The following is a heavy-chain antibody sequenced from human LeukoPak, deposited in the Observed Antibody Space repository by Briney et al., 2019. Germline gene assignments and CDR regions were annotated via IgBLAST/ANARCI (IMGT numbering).Heavy chain of an antibody. V-gene: IGHV3-30*03. CDR2: ISYDGSNR. J-gene: IGHJ4*02. D-gene: IGHD3-22*01. Sequence: PGRSLRLSCAASGFTFSSYGMHWVRQAPGKGLEWVAVISYDGSNRYYADSVKGRFTISRDTSKNTLYLQMGSLRAEDMAVYYCARGSRNHYDYSGYYSYWGQGTLVTVSS. CDR3: ARGSRNHYDYSGYYSY. CDR1: GFTFSSYG.